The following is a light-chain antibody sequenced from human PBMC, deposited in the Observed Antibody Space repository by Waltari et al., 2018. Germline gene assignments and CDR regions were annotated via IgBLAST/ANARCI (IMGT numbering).Light chain of an antibody. Sequence: DIQMTQSPSTLSASVGDRVTITCRASQRISSWLAWYQQKPGKAPKLLIYKASTLGRGIPSRFSGSGSGTEFTLTISSLQPDDFATYYCQQYNTNSPWTFDQGTKVEIK. CDR1: QRISSW. CDR2: KAS. J-gene: IGKJ1*01. V-gene: IGKV1-5*03. CDR3: QQYNTNSPWT.